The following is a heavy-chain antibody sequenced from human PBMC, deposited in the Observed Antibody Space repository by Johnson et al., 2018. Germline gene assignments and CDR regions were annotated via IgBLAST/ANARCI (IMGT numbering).Heavy chain of an antibody. V-gene: IGHV3-30-3*01. J-gene: IGHJ6*03. D-gene: IGHD6-13*01. Sequence: QVQLVESGGGVVQXGRSLRLXCAASGFTFSSYAMHWVHQAPGKGLEWVAVISYDGSNKYYADSVKGRFTISRDNSKNTLELQMNSRRAEDPAVYYGARPSEPFIAAAGALDYYYYMDVWGKGTTVTVSS. CDR3: ARPSEPFIAAAGALDYYYYMDV. CDR2: ISYDGSNK. CDR1: GFTFSSYA.